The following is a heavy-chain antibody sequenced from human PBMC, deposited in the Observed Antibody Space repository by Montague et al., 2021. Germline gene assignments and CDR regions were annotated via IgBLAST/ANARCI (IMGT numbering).Heavy chain of an antibody. V-gene: IGHV3-9*01. D-gene: IGHD3-3*01. CDR2: INGNSGNI. CDR1: GFIFNNYV. Sequence: SLRLSCAASGFIFNNYVMNWVRQAPGKGLEWVSAINGNSGNIYYADSVKGRFTISRDNSKNSLYLQMNSLRAEDTAFYYCVKDTRDYYTDFWGQGILVTVSS. CDR3: VKDTRDYYTDF. J-gene: IGHJ4*02.